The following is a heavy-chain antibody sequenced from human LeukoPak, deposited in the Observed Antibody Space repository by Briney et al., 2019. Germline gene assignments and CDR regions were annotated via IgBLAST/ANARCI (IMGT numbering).Heavy chain of an antibody. CDR1: GFIFSNYW. J-gene: IGHJ5*02. CDR3: ATISQRSLDP. D-gene: IGHD3-9*01. Sequence: GGSLRLSCTATGFIFSNYWMSWVRQAPGKGLEWVANIEQDGREQYYVDSLKGRFTISRDNAKNSLYLQMNSLRAEDTAMYYCATISQRSLDPWGQGTLVTVSS. CDR2: IEQDGREQ. V-gene: IGHV3-7*05.